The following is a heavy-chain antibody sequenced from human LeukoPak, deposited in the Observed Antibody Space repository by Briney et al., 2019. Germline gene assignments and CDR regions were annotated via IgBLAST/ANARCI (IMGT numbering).Heavy chain of an antibody. CDR3: ARHRIIVVVPVAIGWFDP. D-gene: IGHD2-2*01. V-gene: IGHV4-39*01. J-gene: IGHJ5*02. CDR1: GGSISSSSYY. CDR2: IYHSGST. Sequence: SETLSLTCTVSGGSISSSSYYWGWIRQPPGKGLEWIGSIYHSGSTYYNPSLKSRVTISVDTSKNQFSLKLSSVTAADTAVYYCARHRIIVVVPVAIGWFDPWGQGTLVTVSS.